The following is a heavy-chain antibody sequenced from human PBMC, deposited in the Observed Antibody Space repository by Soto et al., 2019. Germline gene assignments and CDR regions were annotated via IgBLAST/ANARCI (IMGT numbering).Heavy chain of an antibody. D-gene: IGHD3-3*01. Sequence: GGSLRLSCAASGFTFSSYAMSWVRQAPGKGLEWVSAISGSGGSTYYADSVKGRFTISRDNSKNTLYLQMNSLRAEDTAVYYCAKAQRDFWSGYWPPYNWFDPWGQGTLVTVAS. CDR2: ISGSGGST. CDR1: GFTFSSYA. CDR3: AKAQRDFWSGYWPPYNWFDP. V-gene: IGHV3-23*01. J-gene: IGHJ5*02.